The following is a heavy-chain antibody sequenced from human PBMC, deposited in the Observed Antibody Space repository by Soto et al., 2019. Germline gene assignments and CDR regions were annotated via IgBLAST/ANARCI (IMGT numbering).Heavy chain of an antibody. D-gene: IGHD4-17*01. CDR3: ARVPNRYGVYAFDI. CDR1: GFTFSSYS. V-gene: IGHV3-48*04. J-gene: IGHJ3*02. Sequence: GSLRLSCAASGFTFSSYSMNWVRQAPGKGLEWVSYISSSSSTIYYEESVKGRLTISRDNAKNSLYMQMNSLRAEDTAVYYCARVPNRYGVYAFDIWGQGTMVTVSS. CDR2: ISSSSSTI.